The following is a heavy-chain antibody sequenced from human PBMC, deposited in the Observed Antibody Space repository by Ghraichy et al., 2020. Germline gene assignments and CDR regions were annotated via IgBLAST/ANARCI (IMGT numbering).Heavy chain of an antibody. J-gene: IGHJ4*02. CDR1: GFSFNTYE. CDR2: ISYDGNHK. Sequence: GGSLRLSFAASGFSFNTYEMHWVRQAPGKWLEWVTVISYDGNHKFYADSVKDRFTISRDNSKNMLYVEMNNLRGEDTGVYYCARFFSGSSGAGFDLWGQGTLVTVSS. D-gene: IGHD1-26*01. CDR3: ARFFSGSSGAGFDL. V-gene: IGHV3-30*03.